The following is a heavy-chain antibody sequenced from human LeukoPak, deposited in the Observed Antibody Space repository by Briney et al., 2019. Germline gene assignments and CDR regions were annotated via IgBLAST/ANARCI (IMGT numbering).Heavy chain of an antibody. CDR2: ISGSGGST. D-gene: IGHD2-8*01. J-gene: IGHJ4*02. Sequence: GGSLRLSCAASEFTVSSYAMSWVRQAPGKGLEWVSAISGSGGSTYYADSVKGRFTISRDNSKSTLYLQMNSLRAEDTAVYYCAKEGLKYCTNGVCYTGVDYWGQGTLVTVSS. V-gene: IGHV3-23*01. CDR1: EFTVSSYA. CDR3: AKEGLKYCTNGVCYTGVDY.